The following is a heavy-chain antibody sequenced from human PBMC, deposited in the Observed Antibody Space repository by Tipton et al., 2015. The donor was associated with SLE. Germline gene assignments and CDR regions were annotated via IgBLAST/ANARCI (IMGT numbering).Heavy chain of an antibody. J-gene: IGHJ4*02. CDR3: ARGRGSGSSGHY. Sequence: TLYLTCAVYGGSFSGYYWSWIRQPPGKGLEWVGEINHSGSTNYNPSLKSRVTISVDTSKNQFSLKLSSVTAADTAVYYCARGRGSGSSGHYWGQGTLATVSS. CDR1: GGSFSGYY. V-gene: IGHV4-34*01. D-gene: IGHD6-6*01. CDR2: INHSGST.